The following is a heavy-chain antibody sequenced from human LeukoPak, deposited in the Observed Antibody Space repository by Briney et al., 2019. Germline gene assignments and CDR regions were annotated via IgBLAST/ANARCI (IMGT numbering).Heavy chain of an antibody. V-gene: IGHV4-61*02. CDR3: ARDSRGGSSYYFDS. CDR2: IYTSGST. Sequence: SQTLSLTCTVSGGSISSGSYYWSWIRQPAGKGLEWIGRIYTSGSTNYNPSLKSRVTISVDTSKNQFSLKLSSVTAADTAVYYCARDSRGGSSYYFDSWGQGTLVTVSS. J-gene: IGHJ4*02. D-gene: IGHD2-15*01. CDR1: GGSISSGSYY.